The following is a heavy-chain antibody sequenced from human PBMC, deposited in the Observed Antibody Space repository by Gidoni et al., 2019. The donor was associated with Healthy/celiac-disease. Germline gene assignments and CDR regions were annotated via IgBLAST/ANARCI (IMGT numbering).Heavy chain of an antibody. J-gene: IGHJ4*02. CDR3: ARVVRGSYSYYFDY. Sequence: QVQLQESGPGLVKPSQTLSLTCPVSGGSISSGGYYWSWIRQHPGKGLEWIGYIYYSGSTYYNPSLKSRVTISVDTSKNQFSLKLSSVTAADTAVYYCARVVRGSYSYYFDYWGQGTLVTVSS. D-gene: IGHD1-26*01. CDR1: GGSISSGGYY. V-gene: IGHV4-31*03. CDR2: IYYSGST.